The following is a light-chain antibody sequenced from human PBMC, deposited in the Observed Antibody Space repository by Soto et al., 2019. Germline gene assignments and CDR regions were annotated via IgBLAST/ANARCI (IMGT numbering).Light chain of an antibody. CDR2: DVS. CDR3: SSYTSRSLYV. V-gene: IGLV2-14*01. Sequence: QSALTQPASVSGSPGQSITISCTGTSSDVGGYNYVSWYQQHPGKAPKLMIYDVSNRPSGVSNRFSGSKSGNTASLTISGLQAEDEADYYCSSYTSRSLYVVGTGTKVTVL. CDR1: SSDVGGYNY. J-gene: IGLJ1*01.